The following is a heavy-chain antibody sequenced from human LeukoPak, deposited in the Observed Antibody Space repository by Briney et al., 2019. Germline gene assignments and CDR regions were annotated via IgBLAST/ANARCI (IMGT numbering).Heavy chain of an antibody. CDR3: ARDYHGYSYGPYYYGMDV. CDR2: IYYSGST. CDR1: GGSISSGGYY. Sequence: SSETLSLTCTVSGGSISSGGYYWSWIRQHPGKGLEWIGYIYYSGSTYYNPSLKGRVTISVDTSKNQFSLKLSSVTAADTAVYYCARDYHGYSYGPYYYGMDVWGQGTTVTVSS. J-gene: IGHJ6*02. V-gene: IGHV4-31*03. D-gene: IGHD5-18*01.